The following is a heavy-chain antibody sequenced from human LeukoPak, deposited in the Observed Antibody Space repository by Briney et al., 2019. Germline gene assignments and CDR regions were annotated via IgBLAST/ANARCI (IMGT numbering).Heavy chain of an antibody. CDR1: GFIFANYA. V-gene: IGHV3-23*01. D-gene: IGHD4-23*01. J-gene: IGHJ4*02. CDR3: PKPLLTPGN. CDR2: ISASGADT. Sequence: PGGSLRLSCTTSGFIFANYAMAWVRQSPGKGLEWVSTISASGADTYYADSVRGRFTISRDNSRHVLYLQLNSLRVDDTAFYYCPKPLLTPGNWGPGTLVTVSS.